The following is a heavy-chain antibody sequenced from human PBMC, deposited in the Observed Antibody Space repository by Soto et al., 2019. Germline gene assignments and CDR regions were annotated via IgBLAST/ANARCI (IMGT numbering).Heavy chain of an antibody. CDR3: ARGTTTVTTNYYFDY. CDR1: GFTFSTYA. D-gene: IGHD4-17*01. Sequence: QVQLMESGGGVVQPGRSLRLSCAASGFTFSTYAMHWVRQAPGKGLEWVALISYDGRNKNYADSVEGRFTISRDNSKNTLPLQLNSLSAEDTAMYYCARGTTTVTTNYYFDYWGQGTLVTVSS. J-gene: IGHJ4*02. CDR2: ISYDGRNK. V-gene: IGHV3-30*04.